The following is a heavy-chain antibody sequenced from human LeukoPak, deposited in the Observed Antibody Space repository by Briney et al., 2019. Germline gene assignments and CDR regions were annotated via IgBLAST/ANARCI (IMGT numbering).Heavy chain of an antibody. CDR3: ARDADTSAFYWYFDL. J-gene: IGHJ2*01. CDR1: GFPLSNYG. CDR2: MWADGSKT. Sequence: GGSPRLSCTASGFPLSNYGMHWVRQAPGKGLELVALMWADGSKTSYANSVKGRFTISRDISRNTLYLQMNSLRAEDTALYYCARDADTSAFYWYFDLWGRGTLVTVSS. V-gene: IGHV3-33*01. D-gene: IGHD1-26*01.